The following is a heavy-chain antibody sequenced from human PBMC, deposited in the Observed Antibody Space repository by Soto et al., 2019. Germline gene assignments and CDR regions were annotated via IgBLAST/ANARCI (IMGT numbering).Heavy chain of an antibody. Sequence: QVQLQESGPGLVKPSETLSLTCTVSGGSISSYYWSWIRQPPGKGLEWIGYIYYSGSTNYNPSVKSRVTISVDTSKNQFSLKLSSVAAADTAVYYCARGSTTVVLDAFDIWGQGTMVTVSS. V-gene: IGHV4-59*01. CDR1: GGSISSYY. J-gene: IGHJ3*02. CDR3: ARGSTTVVLDAFDI. D-gene: IGHD4-17*01. CDR2: IYYSGST.